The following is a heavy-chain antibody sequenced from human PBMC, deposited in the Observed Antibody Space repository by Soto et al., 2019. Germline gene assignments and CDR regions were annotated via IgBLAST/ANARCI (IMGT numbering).Heavy chain of an antibody. CDR1: GFTFTSSA. CDR2: IVVGSGNT. V-gene: IGHV1-58*01. D-gene: IGHD4-17*01. J-gene: IGHJ4*02. CDR3: ARDQGINYGDYVSFWGYYFDY. Sequence: AASVKVSCKASGFTFTSSAVQWVRQARGQRLEWIGWIVVGSGNTNYAQKFQERVTITRDMSTSTAYMELSSLRSEDTAVYYCARDQGINYGDYVSFWGYYFDYWGQGTLVTVSS.